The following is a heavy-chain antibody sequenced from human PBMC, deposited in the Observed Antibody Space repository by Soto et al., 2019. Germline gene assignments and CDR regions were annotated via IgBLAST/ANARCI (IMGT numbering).Heavy chain of an antibody. Sequence: ASVKVSCKASGYTFTGYYMHWVRQAPGQGLEWMGWINPNSGGTNYAQKFQGWVTVTRDTSISTAYMELSRLRSDDTAVYYCARAIGYDAFDIWGQGTMVTVSS. CDR3: ARAIGYDAFDI. D-gene: IGHD2-15*01. CDR1: GYTFTGYY. CDR2: INPNSGGT. V-gene: IGHV1-2*04. J-gene: IGHJ3*02.